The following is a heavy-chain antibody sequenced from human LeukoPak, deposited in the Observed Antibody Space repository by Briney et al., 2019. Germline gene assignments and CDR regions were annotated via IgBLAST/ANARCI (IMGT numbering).Heavy chain of an antibody. CDR3: ARVSPNTVTTLQYFDY. CDR1: GGSISSGSYY. D-gene: IGHD4-17*01. Sequence: PSQTLSLTCTVSGGSISSGSYYWGWIRQPPGKGLEWIGTISYSGRTYYNPSLKSRVTISVDTSKNQSSLKLSSVTAADTAVYYCARVSPNTVTTLQYFDYWGQGTLVTVSS. CDR2: ISYSGRT. J-gene: IGHJ4*02. V-gene: IGHV4-39*01.